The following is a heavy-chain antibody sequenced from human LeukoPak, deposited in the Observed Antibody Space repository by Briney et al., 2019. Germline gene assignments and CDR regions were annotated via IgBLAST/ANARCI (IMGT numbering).Heavy chain of an antibody. J-gene: IGHJ4*02. CDR2: IYFRGSV. Sequence: SETLSLTCTVSGDIPHYWGWIRHPPGKGLEGIGSIYFRGSVYYNPSLRSRVTISLDTSTKQLSLKLTSVTAADTAIYYCAKHNGGGIVSYVAPGPPDYFDHWGQGALVTVSS. V-gene: IGHV4-39*01. D-gene: IGHD1-26*01. CDR3: AKHNGGGIVSYVAPGPPDYFDH. CDR1: GDIPHY.